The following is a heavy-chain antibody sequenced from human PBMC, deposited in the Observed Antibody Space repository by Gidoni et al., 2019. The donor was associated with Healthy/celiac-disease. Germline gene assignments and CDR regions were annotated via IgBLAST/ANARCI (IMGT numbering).Heavy chain of an antibody. CDR2: IYTSVST. V-gene: IGHV4-61*02. Sequence: QMQLQKSGPGLEKTSQTLSITCTVYGGSISSGSYYWSWIRQPSGKGMECSGSIYTSVSTHYNPSLKSRVTISVDTSKNHFSLKLSSVTAAYTAVYYCARVWGREYYFDYWCQGTLVTVSS. CDR3: ARVWGREYYFDY. D-gene: IGHD3-16*01. J-gene: IGHJ4*02. CDR1: GGSISSGSYY.